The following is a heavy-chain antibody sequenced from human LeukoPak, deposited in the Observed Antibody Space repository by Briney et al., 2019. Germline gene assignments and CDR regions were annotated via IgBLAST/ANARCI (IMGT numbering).Heavy chain of an antibody. D-gene: IGHD5-12*01. CDR1: GYTFTDYW. J-gene: IGHJ5*02. CDR3: ARDAYEGRYNWFDP. V-gene: IGHV1-46*01. Sequence: GESLKISCQASGYTFTDYWIGWVRQMPGKGLEWMGIINPSGGSTSYAQKFQGRVTMTRDTSTSTVYMELSSLRSEDTAVHYCARDAYEGRYNWFDPWGQGTLVTVSS. CDR2: INPSGGST.